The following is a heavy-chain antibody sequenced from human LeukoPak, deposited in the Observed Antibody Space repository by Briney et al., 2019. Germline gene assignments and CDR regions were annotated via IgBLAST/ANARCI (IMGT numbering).Heavy chain of an antibody. CDR2: ISGNNGDT. D-gene: IGHD3-10*01. CDR3: ARTSITMVSST. CDR1: GYTFTSYG. J-gene: IGHJ4*02. V-gene: IGHV1-18*04. Sequence: ASVTVSCTTSGYTFTSYGITWVRQAPGQGLEWLGWISGNNGDTSYAHNVDGRVTMTTDTSTSTGYMELRSLRSDDTAVYYCARTSITMVSSTWGQGTLVIVSS.